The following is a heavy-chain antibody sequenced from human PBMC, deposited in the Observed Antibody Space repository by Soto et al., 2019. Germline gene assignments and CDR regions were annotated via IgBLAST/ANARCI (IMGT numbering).Heavy chain of an antibody. Sequence: GASVKVSCKVSGSTLIELSIHWVRQAPGQGLEWMGWISAYNGNTNYAQKLQGRVTMTTDTSTSTAYMELRSLRSDDTAVYYCARLSSWYWFDPWGQGTLVTVSS. CDR1: GSTLIELS. J-gene: IGHJ5*02. D-gene: IGHD6-13*01. CDR2: ISAYNGNT. CDR3: ARLSSWYWFDP. V-gene: IGHV1-18*01.